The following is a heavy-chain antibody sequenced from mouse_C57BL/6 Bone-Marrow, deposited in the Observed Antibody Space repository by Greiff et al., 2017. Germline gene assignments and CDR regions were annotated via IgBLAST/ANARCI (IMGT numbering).Heavy chain of an antibody. CDR3: AIYYYGSSYFDY. V-gene: IGHV1-55*01. CDR2: IYPGSGST. D-gene: IGHD1-1*01. Sequence: QVQLQQPGAELVKPGASVKMSCKASGYTFTRYWITWVKQRHGQGLEWIGDIYPGSGSTNYNEKFKSKATLTVDTSSCTAYMQLSILTSEVSSVYYCAIYYYGSSYFDYLGQGTTLTVSS. J-gene: IGHJ2*01. CDR1: GYTFTRYW.